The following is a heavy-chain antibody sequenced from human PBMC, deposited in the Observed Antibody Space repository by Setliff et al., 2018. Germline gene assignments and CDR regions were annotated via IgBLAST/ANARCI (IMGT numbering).Heavy chain of an antibody. D-gene: IGHD3-10*01. CDR2: INTNTGNP. J-gene: IGHJ6*03. CDR1: GYTFTNYA. Sequence: GASVKVSCKASGYTFTNYAMTWMRQAPGQGLEYMGWINTNTGNPIYAQGFTGRFVFSLDTSVSTAYLQISSLKSEDTAVYYCARGSRFGTIVYKGDYYMGVWGKGTTVTVSS. CDR3: ARGSRFGTIVYKGDYYMGV. V-gene: IGHV7-4-1*02.